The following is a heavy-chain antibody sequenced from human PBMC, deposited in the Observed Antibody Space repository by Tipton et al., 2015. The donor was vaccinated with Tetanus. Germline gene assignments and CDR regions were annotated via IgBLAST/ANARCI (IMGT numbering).Heavy chain of an antibody. CDR2: ISYSGRT. Sequence: TLSLTCIVSGGSMSGSGHYGAWVRQSPGKGLEWIGSISYSGRTHYSPSLKSRVNMSVDTSKKDFSVRLGSVTAADTAVYYCARLREIVSRSGWAFDYWGQGILVTVSS. D-gene: IGHD3-10*01. J-gene: IGHJ4*02. CDR1: GGSMSGSGHY. CDR3: ARLREIVSRSGWAFDY. V-gene: IGHV4-39*02.